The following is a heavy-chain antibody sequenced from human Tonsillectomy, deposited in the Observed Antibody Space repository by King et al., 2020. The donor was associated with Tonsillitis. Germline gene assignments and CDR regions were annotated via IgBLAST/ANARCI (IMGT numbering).Heavy chain of an antibody. J-gene: IGHJ4*02. CDR2: IYYSEST. Sequence: QLQESGPGLVKPSETLSLTCTVSGGSISTYYWSWIRQTPGKGLEWIGYIYYSESTNYNPSLKSRVTLSLDTSKNQFPLKLSSVTAADTAVYYCARVAGTYGGFGQLYFDYWGQGTLVTVSS. D-gene: IGHD2-8*01. CDR1: GGSISTYY. V-gene: IGHV4-59*01. CDR3: ARVAGTYGGFGQLYFDY.